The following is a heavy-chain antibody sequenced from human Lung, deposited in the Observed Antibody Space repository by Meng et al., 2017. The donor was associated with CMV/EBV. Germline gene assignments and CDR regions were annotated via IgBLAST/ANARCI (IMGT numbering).Heavy chain of an antibody. CDR3: VKGTGPAAIYYHGMDV. CDR1: GFTFDNYA. CDR2: ITGSGSST. D-gene: IGHD2-2*01. Sequence: GEXXKISCVASGFTFDNYAMSWVRQAPGKGLEWVSGITGSGSSTYYADSVKGRFTISRDNSKNMLYLQVNSLRAEDTAVYYCVKGTGPAAIYYHGMDVWGQGTTVTVSS. V-gene: IGHV3-23*01. J-gene: IGHJ6*02.